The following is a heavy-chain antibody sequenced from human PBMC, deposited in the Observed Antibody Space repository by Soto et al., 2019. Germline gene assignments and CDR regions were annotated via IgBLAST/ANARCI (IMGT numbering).Heavy chain of an antibody. CDR2: ITGSGGDT. V-gene: IGHV3-23*01. D-gene: IGHD4-17*01. J-gene: IGHJ6*02. CDR1: GFTFSSFP. Sequence: EVQLLESGGGLVQPGGSLRLSCAASGFTFSSFPMRWVRQAPGQGLEWVSTITGSGGDTYYADSVKGRFTISRDNSKNTLYLQMSSLRAEDTALYYCTKASSDYLHVDVWGQGTTVTVSS. CDR3: TKASSDYLHVDV.